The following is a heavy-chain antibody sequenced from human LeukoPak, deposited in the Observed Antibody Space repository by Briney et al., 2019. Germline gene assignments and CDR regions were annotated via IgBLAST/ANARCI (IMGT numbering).Heavy chain of an antibody. CDR3: AREGGYSYGYAFDI. Sequence: GASVKVSCTASGYTFTSYAMHWVRQAPGQRLEWMGWINAGNGNTKYSQKFQGRVTITRDTSASTAYMELSSLRSEDTAVYYCAREGGYSYGYAFDIWGQGTMVTVSS. J-gene: IGHJ3*02. CDR2: INAGNGNT. CDR1: GYTFTSYA. D-gene: IGHD5-18*01. V-gene: IGHV1-3*01.